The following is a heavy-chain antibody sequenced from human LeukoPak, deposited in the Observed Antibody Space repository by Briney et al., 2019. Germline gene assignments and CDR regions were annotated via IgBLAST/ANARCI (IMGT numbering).Heavy chain of an antibody. Sequence: GRSLRLSRAASGFTFSSYGMHWVRQAPGKGLEWVAVISYDGSNKYYADSVKGRFTISRDNSKNTLYLQMNSLRAEDTAVYYCAKALHIYYYYGMDVWGQGTTVTVSS. J-gene: IGHJ6*02. CDR2: ISYDGSNK. CDR1: GFTFSSYG. CDR3: AKALHIYYYYGMDV. D-gene: IGHD2-21*01. V-gene: IGHV3-30*18.